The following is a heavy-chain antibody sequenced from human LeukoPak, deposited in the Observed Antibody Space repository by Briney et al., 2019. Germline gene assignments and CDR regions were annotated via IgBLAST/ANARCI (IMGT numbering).Heavy chain of an antibody. CDR2: IIPILGIA. J-gene: IGHJ4*02. D-gene: IGHD1-26*01. Sequence: SVKVSCKASGGTFTSYAISWVRQAPGQGLEWMGRIIPILGIANYAQKFQGRVTITADKSTSTAYMELSSLRPEDTAVYYCAREGSGSCDYWGQGTLVTVSS. V-gene: IGHV1-69*04. CDR1: GGTFTSYA. CDR3: AREGSGSCDY.